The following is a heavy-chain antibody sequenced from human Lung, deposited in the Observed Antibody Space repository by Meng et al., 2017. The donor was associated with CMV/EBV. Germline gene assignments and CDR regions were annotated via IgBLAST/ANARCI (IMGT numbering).Heavy chain of an antibody. CDR3: ARETGSSGWYGPGY. CDR1: GFNFRTYS. D-gene: IGHD6-19*01. Sequence: GGSLRPSCAASGFNFRTYSINWVRQDPGKGLEWFSSISSSSTYIYYADSVKGRFTISRDNAKNSLYLQMNSLRAEDTAVYYCARETGSSGWYGPGYWGQGXLVTVSS. J-gene: IGHJ4*02. V-gene: IGHV3-21*01. CDR2: ISSSSTYI.